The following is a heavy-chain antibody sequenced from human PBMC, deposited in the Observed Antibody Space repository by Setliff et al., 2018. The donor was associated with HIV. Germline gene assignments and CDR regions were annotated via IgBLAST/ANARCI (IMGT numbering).Heavy chain of an antibody. Sequence: SETLSLTCEVSGGSFTEYFWTWIRQPPGKGLEWIGEINYSGNINYNPSLKSRVTISVDTSKSQFSLKVNSVTAADTAVYYCAGGPGTTSIDYWAQGTLVTVSS. V-gene: IGHV4-34*01. J-gene: IGHJ4*02. D-gene: IGHD1-26*01. CDR3: AGGPGTTSIDY. CDR2: INYSGNI. CDR1: GGSFTEYF.